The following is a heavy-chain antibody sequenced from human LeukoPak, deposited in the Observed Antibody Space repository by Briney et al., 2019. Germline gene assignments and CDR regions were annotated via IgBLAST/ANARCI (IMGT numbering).Heavy chain of an antibody. CDR2: ISGSGGTT. Sequence: GGSLRLSCAASGFTFSSYTMSWVRQAPGKGLEWVSAISGSGGTTFYADSVKGRFTISRDNANNTVYLRVDSLRAEDTALYYCAKDWGYSSSQGYYFDYWGQGTLVTVSS. V-gene: IGHV3-23*01. J-gene: IGHJ4*02. D-gene: IGHD6-13*01. CDR1: GFTFSSYT. CDR3: AKDWGYSSSQGYYFDY.